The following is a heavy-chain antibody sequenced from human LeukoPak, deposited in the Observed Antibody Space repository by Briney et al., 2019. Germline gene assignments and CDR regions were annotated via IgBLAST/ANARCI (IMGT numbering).Heavy chain of an antibody. CDR2: IIPNTGGT. J-gene: IGHJ4*02. D-gene: IGHD6-19*01. Sequence: GASVKVSCKASGDSFSGFYMHWVRQAPGQGLEWMGWIIPNTGGTNCAQMFQGRVTMTRDTTISTAYMELSSLRSDDTAVYYCAREWLIVVTGTGHLDYWGQGTLVTVSS. CDR3: AREWLIVVTGTGHLDY. CDR1: GDSFSGFY. V-gene: IGHV1-2*02.